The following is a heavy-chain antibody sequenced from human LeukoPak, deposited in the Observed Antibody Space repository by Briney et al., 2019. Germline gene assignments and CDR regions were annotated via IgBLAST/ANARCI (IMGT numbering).Heavy chain of an antibody. Sequence: GGSLRLSCAASGFTFSSYEMNWVRQAPGKGLEWVSYISSSGSTIYYADSVKGRFTISRDNAKNSLYLQMNSLRAEDTAVYYCARGGAWVAAAGQKEFDYWGQGTLVTVSS. CDR2: ISSSGSTI. J-gene: IGHJ4*02. CDR1: GFTFSSYE. V-gene: IGHV3-48*03. D-gene: IGHD6-13*01. CDR3: ARGGAWVAAAGQKEFDY.